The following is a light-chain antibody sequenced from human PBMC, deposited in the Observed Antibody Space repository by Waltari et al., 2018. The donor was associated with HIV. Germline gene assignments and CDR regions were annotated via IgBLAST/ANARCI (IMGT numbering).Light chain of an antibody. CDR3: QQYYSTPFT. Sequence: DIVMTQSPDSLAVSLGERATISCKSSQSLFYNKMYLAWYQQKPGQSPKLLVSWASTRESGVPDRFGGSGSGTDFTLTISNLQAEDVAVYYCQQYYSTPFTFGPGTKVHIK. J-gene: IGKJ3*01. CDR2: WAS. V-gene: IGKV4-1*01. CDR1: QSLFYNKMY.